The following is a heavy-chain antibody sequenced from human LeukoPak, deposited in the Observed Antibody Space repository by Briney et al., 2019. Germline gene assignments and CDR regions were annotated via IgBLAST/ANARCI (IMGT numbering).Heavy chain of an antibody. CDR2: INHSGST. V-gene: IGHV4-34*01. J-gene: IGHJ5*02. Sequence: MSSETLSLTCAVYGGSFSGYYWSWIRQPPGKGLEWIGEINHSGSTNYNPSLKSRVTISVDTSKNQFSLKLSSVTAADTAVYYCARDPSWYYSRDGFDPWGQGTLVTVSS. CDR3: ARDPSWYYSRDGFDP. D-gene: IGHD6-13*01. CDR1: GGSFSGYY.